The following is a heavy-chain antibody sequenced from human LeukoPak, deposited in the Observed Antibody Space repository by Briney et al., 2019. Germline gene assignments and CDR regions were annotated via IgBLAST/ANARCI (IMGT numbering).Heavy chain of an antibody. V-gene: IGHV4-38-2*01. Sequence: SETLSLTCAVSGYSISSGYYWGWIRQPPGKGLEWIGSIYHSGSTYYNPSLKSRVTISVDTSKNQFPLKLSSVTAADTAVYYCAGQVGIVVVITTGGAFDIWGQGTMVTVPS. J-gene: IGHJ3*02. D-gene: IGHD3-22*01. CDR2: IYHSGST. CDR1: GYSISSGYY. CDR3: AGQVGIVVVITTGGAFDI.